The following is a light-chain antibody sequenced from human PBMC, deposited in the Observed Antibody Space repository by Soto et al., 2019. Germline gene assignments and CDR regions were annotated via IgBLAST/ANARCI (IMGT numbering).Light chain of an antibody. CDR1: SSNIGAGYD. J-gene: IGLJ1*01. Sequence: QAVVTQPPSVSGAPGQRVTISCTGSSSNIGAGYDVHWYQQLPGTAPKLLIYGNSNRPSGVPDRFSGSKSGTSASLAITGLQAEDEADYYCQSYDSSLSDSVFGTGTKVTVL. CDR3: QSYDSSLSDSV. CDR2: GNS. V-gene: IGLV1-40*01.